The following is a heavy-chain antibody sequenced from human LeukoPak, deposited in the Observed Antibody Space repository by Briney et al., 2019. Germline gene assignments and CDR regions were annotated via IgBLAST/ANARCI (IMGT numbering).Heavy chain of an antibody. CDR3: ARVYRGAARHPPLDY. V-gene: IGHV1-46*01. CDR1: GYTFTSYY. CDR2: INPSGGST. J-gene: IGHJ4*02. D-gene: IGHD6-6*01. Sequence: ASVKVSCKASGYTFTSYYMHWVRQAPGQGLEWMGIINPSGGSTSYAQKFQGRVTMIRDTSTSTVYMELSSLRPEDTAVYYCARVYRGAARHPPLDYWGQGTLVTVSS.